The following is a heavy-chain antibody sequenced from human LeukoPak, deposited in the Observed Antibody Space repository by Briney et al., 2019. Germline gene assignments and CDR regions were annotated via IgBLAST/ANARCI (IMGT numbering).Heavy chain of an antibody. CDR1: GGSFSSYA. J-gene: IGHJ4*02. V-gene: IGHV1-69*04. Sequence: GSSVKVSCKASGGSFSSYAISWARQAPGQGLEWMGRIIPILGIANYAQKFQGRVTITADKSTSTAYMQLTSLRSADTAVYSCAIVRCCSGGRCSSWPYNWGQGTLVTVSS. CDR2: IIPILGIA. D-gene: IGHD2-15*01. CDR3: AIVRCCSGGRCSSWPYN.